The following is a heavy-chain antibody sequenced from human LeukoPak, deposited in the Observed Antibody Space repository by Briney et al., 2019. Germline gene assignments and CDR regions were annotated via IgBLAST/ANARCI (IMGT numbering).Heavy chain of an antibody. CDR3: ARDGVVVPAAIPHHYYSYYMDV. D-gene: IGHD2-2*02. Sequence: QTGGSLRLSCAASGFTFSSYSMNWVRQTPGKGLEWVAVISYDGSNKYYADSVKGRFTISRDNSKNTLYLQMNSLRAEDTAVYYCARDGVVVPAAIPHHYYSYYMDVWGKGTTVTVSS. CDR1: GFTFSSYS. V-gene: IGHV3-30*03. CDR2: ISYDGSNK. J-gene: IGHJ6*03.